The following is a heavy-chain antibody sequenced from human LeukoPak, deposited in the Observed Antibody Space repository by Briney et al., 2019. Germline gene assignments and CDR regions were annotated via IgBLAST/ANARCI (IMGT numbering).Heavy chain of an antibody. Sequence: GGSLRLSCAASGFTFSSYDMTWVRQAPGRGLEWVSSIRPSGDNTYYADSVKGRFTISRDNSKNTLYLQMNSLRAEDTAVYYCAKTYYYDSSGYPPCCYFDYWGQGTLVTVSS. CDR1: GFTFSSYD. CDR2: IRPSGDNT. CDR3: AKTYYYDSSGYPPCCYFDY. D-gene: IGHD3-22*01. J-gene: IGHJ4*02. V-gene: IGHV3-23*01.